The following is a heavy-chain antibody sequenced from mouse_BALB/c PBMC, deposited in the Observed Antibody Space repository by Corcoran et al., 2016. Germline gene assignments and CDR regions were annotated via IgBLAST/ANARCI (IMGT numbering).Heavy chain of an antibody. CDR1: GFNIKDTY. D-gene: IGHD1-1*01. V-gene: IGHV14-3*02. Sequence: EVQLQQSGAELVKPGASVKLSCTASGFNIKDTYMHWVTQRPEQGLEWIGRIDPANGNTKYDPKFQGKATITADTSSNTAYLQLSSLTSEDTAVYYCARRYYYGRGYFDVWGAGTTVTVSS. CDR3: ARRYYYGRGYFDV. J-gene: IGHJ1*01. CDR2: IDPANGNT.